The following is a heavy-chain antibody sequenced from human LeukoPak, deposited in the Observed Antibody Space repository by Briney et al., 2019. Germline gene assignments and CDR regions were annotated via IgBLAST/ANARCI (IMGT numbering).Heavy chain of an antibody. V-gene: IGHV3-7*01. CDR2: IKQDRSEK. CDR3: ARSGITPLNY. D-gene: IGHD1-14*01. J-gene: IGHJ4*02. CDR1: GFIFSTYW. Sequence: PGGSLRLSCAASGFIFSTYWMSWVRQAPGKGLEWVANIKQDRSEKYYVDSVKGRFTISRDDAKNSLYLQMNSLRAEDTAAYYCARSGITPLNYWGQGTLVTVSS.